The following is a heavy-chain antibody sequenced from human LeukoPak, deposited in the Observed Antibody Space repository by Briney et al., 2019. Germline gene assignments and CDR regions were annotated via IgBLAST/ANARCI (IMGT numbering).Heavy chain of an antibody. CDR1: GGTFSSYA. J-gene: IGHJ4*02. D-gene: IGHD2-2*01. CDR2: IIPIFGTA. V-gene: IGHV1-69*13. Sequence: SVKVSCKASGGTFSSYAISWVRQAPGQGLEWMGGIIPIFGTANYAPKFQGRVTITADESTSTAYMELSSLRSEDTAVYYCAVDCSSTSCYGPTHGDYWGQGTLVTVSS. CDR3: AVDCSSTSCYGPTHGDY.